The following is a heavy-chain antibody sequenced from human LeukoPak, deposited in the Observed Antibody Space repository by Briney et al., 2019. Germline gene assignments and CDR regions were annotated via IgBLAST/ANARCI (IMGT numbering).Heavy chain of an antibody. CDR1: GYTFNDYS. J-gene: IGHJ4*02. V-gene: IGHV7-4-1*02. CDR2: INTNSGNP. D-gene: IGHD1-1*01. Sequence: ASAKVSCKASGYTFNDYSINWVRQAPGQGLEWMGWINTNSGNPTYAQTFTGRFVFSWDTSVSTAYLQISGLKTDDTAVYYCARDRGNGFDFWGQGTLVTVSS. CDR3: ARDRGNGFDF.